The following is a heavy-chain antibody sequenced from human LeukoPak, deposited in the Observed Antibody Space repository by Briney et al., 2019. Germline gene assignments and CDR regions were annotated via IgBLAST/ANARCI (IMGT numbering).Heavy chain of an antibody. D-gene: IGHD3-3*01. J-gene: IGHJ5*02. CDR3: ARGKGSRTYYDFWSVLPDWFDP. Sequence: SVKVSCKASGGTFSSYAISWVRQAPGQGLEWVGRIIPILGIANYAQKFQGRVTITADKSTSTAYMELSSLGSDDTAVYYCARGKGSRTYYDFWSVLPDWFDPWGQGTLVTVSS. CDR2: IIPILGIA. CDR1: GGTFSSYA. V-gene: IGHV1-69*04.